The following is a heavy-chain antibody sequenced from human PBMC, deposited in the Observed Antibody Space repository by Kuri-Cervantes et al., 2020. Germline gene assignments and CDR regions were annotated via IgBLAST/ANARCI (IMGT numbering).Heavy chain of an antibody. CDR1: GGSISSYY. CDR2: IYTSGST. V-gene: IGHV4-4*07. CDR3: ARAIYGDYFAAKDGGDKEQYYYYYYGMDV. Sequence: GSLRLSCTVSGGSISSYYWSWIRQPAGKGLEWIGRIYTSGSTNYNPSLKSRVTMSVDTSKNQFSLKLSSVTAADTAVYYCARAIYGDYFAAKDGGDKEQYYYYYYGMDVWGQGTTVTVSS. D-gene: IGHD4-17*01. J-gene: IGHJ6*02.